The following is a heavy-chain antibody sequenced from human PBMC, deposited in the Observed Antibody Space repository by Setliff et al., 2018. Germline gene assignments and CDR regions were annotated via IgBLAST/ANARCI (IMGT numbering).Heavy chain of an antibody. CDR1: GFNFITYG. Sequence: ASVKVSCKTSGFNFITYGFSWVRQAPGQGLEWMGWISPYSGETNNAQKFQDRLSVTADTSSKTIYMELRSLTSDDTAVYFCTTSRAPRVVLAADFDLWGQGTLVTVLL. V-gene: IGHV1-18*01. D-gene: IGHD2-21*01. J-gene: IGHJ4*02. CDR3: TTSRAPRVVLAADFDL. CDR2: ISPYSGET.